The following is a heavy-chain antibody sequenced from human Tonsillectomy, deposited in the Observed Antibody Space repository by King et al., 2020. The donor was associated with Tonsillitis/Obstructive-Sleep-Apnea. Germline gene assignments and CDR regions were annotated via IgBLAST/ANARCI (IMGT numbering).Heavy chain of an antibody. D-gene: IGHD3-16*01. V-gene: IGHV3-74*01. CDR2: INSDGSST. CDR3: ARADSKVGESSSGAFDI. J-gene: IGHJ3*02. Sequence: VQLVESGGGLVQPGGSLRLSCAASGFTFSSYWMHWVRQAPGKGLVWVSRINSDGSSTSYADSVKGRFTISRDNAKNTLYLQMNSLRAEDTAVYYCARADSKVGESSSGAFDIWGPGTMVTVSS. CDR1: GFTFSSYW.